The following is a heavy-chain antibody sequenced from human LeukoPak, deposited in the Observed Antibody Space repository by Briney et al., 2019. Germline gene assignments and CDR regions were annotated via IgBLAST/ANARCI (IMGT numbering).Heavy chain of an antibody. J-gene: IGHJ6*03. CDR2: ISAYNGKT. CDR3: VRDSSSGWYSSYYHYMDV. V-gene: IGHV1-18*01. D-gene: IGHD6-19*01. Sequence: ASVKVSCKASGYTFTSYGISWVRQAPGQGLEWMGWISAYNGKTSYAQKLQGRVTMTTDTSTTTAYMELRSLRSDDTAVYYCVRDSSSGWYSSYYHYMDVWGKGTTVTISS. CDR1: GYTFTSYG.